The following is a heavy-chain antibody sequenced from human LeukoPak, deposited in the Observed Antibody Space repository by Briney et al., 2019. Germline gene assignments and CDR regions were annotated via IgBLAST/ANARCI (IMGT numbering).Heavy chain of an antibody. Sequence: ASVKVSCKASGYTFTSYGISWVRQAPGQGLEWMGWISAYNGNTNYAQKLQGRGTMTTDTSTSTAYLELRSLRSDDTAVCYCARGAYTPDYYDCSGSFDYWGQGTLVTVSS. D-gene: IGHD3-22*01. CDR3: ARGAYTPDYYDCSGSFDY. CDR1: GYTFTSYG. V-gene: IGHV1-18*01. CDR2: ISAYNGNT. J-gene: IGHJ4*02.